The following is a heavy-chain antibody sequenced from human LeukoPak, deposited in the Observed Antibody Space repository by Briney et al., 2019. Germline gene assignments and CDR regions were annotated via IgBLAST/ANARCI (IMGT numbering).Heavy chain of an antibody. CDR3: ARDFKAGDGDWSFDL. J-gene: IGHJ2*01. Sequence: PGGSLRLSCAASGFTFSSYEMNWVRQAPGKGLEWVSYISSSGSTIYYADSVKGRSTISRENAKNSLYLQMNSLTAGDTAVYYCARDFKAGDGDWSFDLWGRGILVTVFS. D-gene: IGHD4-17*01. V-gene: IGHV3-48*03. CDR2: ISSSGSTI. CDR1: GFTFSSYE.